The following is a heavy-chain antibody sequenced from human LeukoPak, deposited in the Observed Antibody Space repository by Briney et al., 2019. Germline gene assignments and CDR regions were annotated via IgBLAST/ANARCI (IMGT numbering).Heavy chain of an antibody. CDR3: AKANAPNYYDSSGYTY. Sequence: PGGSLRLSCAASGFTVSSNYMSWVRQAPGKGLEWVSVIYSGGSTYYADSVKGRFTISRDNSKNTLYLQMNSLRAEDTAVYYCAKANAPNYYDSSGYTYWGQGTLVTVSS. V-gene: IGHV3-66*01. D-gene: IGHD3-22*01. CDR1: GFTVSSNY. CDR2: IYSGGST. J-gene: IGHJ4*02.